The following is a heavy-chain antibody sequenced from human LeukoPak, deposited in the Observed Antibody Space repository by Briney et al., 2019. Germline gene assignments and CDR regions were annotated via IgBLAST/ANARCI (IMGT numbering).Heavy chain of an antibody. D-gene: IGHD3-10*01. J-gene: IGHJ4*02. CDR1: GFSFSSYA. CDR2: ISGSGGST. V-gene: IGHV3-23*01. CDR3: ASIYSSGSYNNVRGPHYFDY. Sequence: GGSLRLSCAASGFSFSSYAMSWVRQAPGQGLEWVSAISGSGGSTYYADSVKGRFTISRDNSKNTLYLQMNSLRAEDTAVYYCASIYSSGSYNNVRGPHYFDYWGQGTLVTVSS.